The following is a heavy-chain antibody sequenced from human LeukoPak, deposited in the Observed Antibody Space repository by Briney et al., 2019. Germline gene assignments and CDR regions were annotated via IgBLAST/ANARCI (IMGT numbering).Heavy chain of an antibody. V-gene: IGHV1-46*01. CDR1: GHIFTSYY. CDR3: ARDNSVGDNAWWFDP. D-gene: IGHD1-26*01. Sequence: ASVKVSCKASGHIFTSYYMYWVRQAPGQGLEWMGLINPTGDSTGYAQKFQGRVTMTRDMSTSTDFMELSSLRSEDTAVYYCARDNSVGDNAWWFDPWGQGTLVTVSS. CDR2: INPTGDST. J-gene: IGHJ5*02.